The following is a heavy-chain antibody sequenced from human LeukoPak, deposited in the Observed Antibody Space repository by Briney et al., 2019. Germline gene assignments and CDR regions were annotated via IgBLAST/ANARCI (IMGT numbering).Heavy chain of an antibody. CDR3: AREAASGYDFGAHDY. Sequence: SETLSLTCTVSGGSISSSSYYWSWIRQPPGKGLEWIGYIYYSGSTNYNPSLKSRVTISVDTSKNQFSLKLSSVTAADTAVYYCAREAASGYDFGAHDYWGQGTLVTVSS. D-gene: IGHD5-12*01. CDR2: IYYSGST. J-gene: IGHJ4*02. CDR1: GGSISSSSYY. V-gene: IGHV4-61*01.